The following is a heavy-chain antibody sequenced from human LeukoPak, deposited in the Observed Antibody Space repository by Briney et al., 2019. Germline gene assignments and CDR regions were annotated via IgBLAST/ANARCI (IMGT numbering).Heavy chain of an antibody. CDR3: ARDQDKDSGSYSFDY. Sequence: ASVKVSCKASGYTFTSYYMHWERQAPGQGLEWMGIINPSGGSTSYAQKFQGRVTMTRDMSTSTVYMELSSLRSEDTAVYYCARDQDKDSGSYSFDYWGQGTLVTVSS. CDR2: INPSGGST. D-gene: IGHD1-26*01. CDR1: GYTFTSYY. J-gene: IGHJ4*02. V-gene: IGHV1-46*01.